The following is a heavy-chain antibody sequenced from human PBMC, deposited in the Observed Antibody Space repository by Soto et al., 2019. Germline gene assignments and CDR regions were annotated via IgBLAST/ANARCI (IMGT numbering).Heavy chain of an antibody. D-gene: IGHD3-10*01. Sequence: GGSLRLSCAASGFTFSDYYMSWIRQAPGKGLEWVSYISSSGSTIYYADSVKGRFTISRDNAKNSLYLQMNSLRAEDTAVYYCASAVGYYYGSGSSADWFDPWGQGTLVTVSS. CDR2: ISSSGSTI. CDR1: GFTFSDYY. CDR3: ASAVGYYYGSGSSADWFDP. J-gene: IGHJ5*02. V-gene: IGHV3-11*01.